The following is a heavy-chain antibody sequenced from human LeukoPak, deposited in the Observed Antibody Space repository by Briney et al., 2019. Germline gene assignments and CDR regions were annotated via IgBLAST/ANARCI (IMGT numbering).Heavy chain of an antibody. CDR1: GYTFSSYA. CDR2: IIPIFGTA. D-gene: IGHD4-17*01. Sequence: ASVKVSCKASGYTFSSYAISWVRQAPGQGLEWMGGIIPIFGTANYAQKFQGRVTITADESTSTAYMELSSLRSEDTAVYYCARVDGDYPHSFFDYWGQGTLVTVSS. CDR3: ARVDGDYPHSFFDY. V-gene: IGHV1-69*13. J-gene: IGHJ4*02.